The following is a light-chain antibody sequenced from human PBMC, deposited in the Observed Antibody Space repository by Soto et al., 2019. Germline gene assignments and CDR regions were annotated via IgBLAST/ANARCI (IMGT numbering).Light chain of an antibody. CDR1: QGIKND. V-gene: IGKV1-6*01. CDR3: LQGYTYPLT. Sequence: ALSLKKGNRVTIPCRASQGIKNDLGWYQQKPGKAPKLLIYAASSLQSGVPSRFSGSGSGTDFTLTFSSLQPEDFATYYCLQGYTYPLTFGGGTKVDIK. CDR2: AAS. J-gene: IGKJ4*01.